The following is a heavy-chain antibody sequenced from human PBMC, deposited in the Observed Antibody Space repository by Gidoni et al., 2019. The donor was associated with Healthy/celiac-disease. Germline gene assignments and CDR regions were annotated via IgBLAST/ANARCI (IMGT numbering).Heavy chain of an antibody. D-gene: IGHD1-1*01. J-gene: IGHJ6*02. Sequence: QVQLVESGGGLLTPGGSPRLSCAASGFTFSDYYMRCIRQAPGKGLEWVSYISSISSYTNYADSVKGRFTISRDNAKNSLYLQMNSLRAEDTAVYYCAGGTSYYYYGMDVWGQGTTVTVSS. CDR2: ISSISSYT. CDR1: GFTFSDYY. V-gene: IGHV3-11*06. CDR3: AGGTSYYYYGMDV.